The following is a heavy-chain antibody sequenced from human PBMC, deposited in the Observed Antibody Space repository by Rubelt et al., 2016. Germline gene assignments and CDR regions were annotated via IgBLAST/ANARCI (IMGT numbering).Heavy chain of an antibody. CDR1: GFSLSGYS. J-gene: IGHJ4*02. V-gene: IGHV3-48*04. Sequence: PGGSLRLSCAASGFSLSGYSMDWVRQVPGKGLEWISYISGDSGTIYYADSVRGRFTISRDNVRNSLYLQMTRLRAEDTAVYYCAREERFCTNVLCYTQSYYFDSWGQGTLVTVSA. D-gene: IGHD2-8*01. CDR2: ISGDSGTI. CDR3: AREERFCTNVLCYTQSYYFDS.